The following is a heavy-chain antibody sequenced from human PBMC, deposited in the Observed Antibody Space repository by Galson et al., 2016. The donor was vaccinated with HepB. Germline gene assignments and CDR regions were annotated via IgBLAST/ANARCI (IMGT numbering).Heavy chain of an antibody. J-gene: IGHJ3*02. Sequence: SLRLSCAASGFTFSSYTMHWVRQAPGKGLEWVAVILYNGGSEYHADSVKGRFTISRDKSKNTLYPQMNSLSAEDTAVYYCAAEYSSSMGAFDIWGQGTMVTVSS. CDR2: ILYNGGSE. V-gene: IGHV3-30-3*01. CDR3: AAEYSSSMGAFDI. D-gene: IGHD6-6*01. CDR1: GFTFSSYT.